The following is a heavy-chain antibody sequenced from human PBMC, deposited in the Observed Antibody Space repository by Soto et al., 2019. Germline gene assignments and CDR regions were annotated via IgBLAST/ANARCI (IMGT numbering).Heavy chain of an antibody. V-gene: IGHV1-8*02. D-gene: IGHD3-3*02. Sequence: ASVKVSCKASGYTFTNYDINWVRQATGQGLEWMGWMNPNRGNTGYAQKFQGRVTMTRNTSISTAYMQLSSQRSEDTALYYCARGRCCGSVHFCELGVWGQGTSVNVSS. CDR1: GYTFTNYD. J-gene: IGHJ6*02. CDR2: MNPNRGNT. CDR3: ARGRCCGSVHFCELGV.